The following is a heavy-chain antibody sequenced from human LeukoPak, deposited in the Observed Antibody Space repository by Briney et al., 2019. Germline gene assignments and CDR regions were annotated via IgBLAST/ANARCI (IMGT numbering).Heavy chain of an antibody. CDR3: ATDKTDTNLFDY. Sequence: ASVKVSCKVSGYTLTELSMHWVRQAPGKGLEWMGGFDPEDGETIYAQKFQGRVTMTEDTSTDTAYMELSSLRSEDTAVYYCATDKTDTNLFDYWGQGTLVTVSS. CDR2: FDPEDGET. D-gene: IGHD2-8*01. V-gene: IGHV1-24*01. J-gene: IGHJ4*02. CDR1: GYTLTELS.